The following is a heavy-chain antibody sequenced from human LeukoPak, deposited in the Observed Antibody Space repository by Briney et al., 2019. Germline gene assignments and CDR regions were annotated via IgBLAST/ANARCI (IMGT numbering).Heavy chain of an antibody. J-gene: IGHJ4*02. V-gene: IGHV1-69*05. Sequence: SVKVSCKASGGTFSSYAISWVRQAPGQGLEWMGRIIPIFGTANYAQKFQGRVTITTDESTSTAYMELSSLRSEDTAVYYCAREANHCGSTSCHFDYWGQGTLVTVSS. CDR2: IIPIFGTA. CDR1: GGTFSSYA. CDR3: AREANHCGSTSCHFDY. D-gene: IGHD2-2*01.